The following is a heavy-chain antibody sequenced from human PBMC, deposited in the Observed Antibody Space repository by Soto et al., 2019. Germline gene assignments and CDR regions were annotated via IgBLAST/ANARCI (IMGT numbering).Heavy chain of an antibody. V-gene: IGHV3-21*01. CDR3: ARESEDLTSNFDY. CDR1: GFTFSRYS. CDR2: ISSTTNYI. J-gene: IGHJ4*02. Sequence: GSLRLSCAASGFTFSRYSMNWVRQAPGKGLEWVSSISSTTNYIYYADSMKGRFTVSRDNAKNSVYLDMNCLSAEDTAVYYCARESEDLTSNFDYWGQGTLVTVSS.